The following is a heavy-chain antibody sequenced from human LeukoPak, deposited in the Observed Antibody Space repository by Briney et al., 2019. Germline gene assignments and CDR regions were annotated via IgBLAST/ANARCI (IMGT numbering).Heavy chain of an antibody. CDR3: ARDMGSWSDYYYGMDV. CDR1: GYTFTRYG. V-gene: IGHV1-18*01. CDR2: ISAYNGNT. J-gene: IGHJ6*02. D-gene: IGHD6-13*01. Sequence: ASVTVSCKASGYTFTRYGISWVRQAPGQGLEWMGWISAYNGNTNYAQRLQGRVTMTTDTFTSTAYMDLRSLRSDDTAVYYCARDMGSWSDYYYGMDVWGQGTTVTVSS.